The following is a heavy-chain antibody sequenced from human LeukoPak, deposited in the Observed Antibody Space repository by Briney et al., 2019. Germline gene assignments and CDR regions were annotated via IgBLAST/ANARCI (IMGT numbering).Heavy chain of an antibody. CDR2: ISTNNGNT. Sequence: ASVKVSCKASGYTFTSYGISWVRQAPGQGLEWMGWISTNNGNTNYAQKLQGRVTMTTDTSTSTAYMELRSLRSDDTAVYYCARDSLPGYCSSTSCYLGVYRGQGTLVTVTS. CDR1: GYTFTSYG. V-gene: IGHV1-18*01. D-gene: IGHD2-2*01. J-gene: IGHJ4*02. CDR3: ARDSLPGYCSSTSCYLGVY.